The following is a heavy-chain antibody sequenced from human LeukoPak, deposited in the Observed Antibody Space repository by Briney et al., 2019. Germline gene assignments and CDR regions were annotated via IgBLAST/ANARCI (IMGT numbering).Heavy chain of an antibody. Sequence: SVKVSCKASGYTFSSYYMHWVRQAPGQGLEWMGIINPSGGSTSYAQKFQGRVTMTRDTSTSTVYMELSSLRSEDTAVYYCARDPPGIAAAGTFDYWGQGTLVTVSS. CDR1: GYTFSSYY. J-gene: IGHJ4*02. CDR3: ARDPPGIAAAGTFDY. D-gene: IGHD6-13*01. V-gene: IGHV1-46*01. CDR2: INPSGGST.